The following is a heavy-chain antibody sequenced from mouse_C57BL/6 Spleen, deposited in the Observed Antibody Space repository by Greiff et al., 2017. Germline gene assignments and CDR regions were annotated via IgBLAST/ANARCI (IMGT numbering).Heavy chain of an antibody. Sequence: QVQLQQSGPELVKPGASVKISCKASGYEFSSSWRNWVKQRPGQGLEWIGLIYPGDGDTNYNGKYKGKATLTADKSSSTAYMPISSLKSEDSAVYFCAKSAWFAYWGQGTLVTVSA. CDR2: IYPGDGDT. J-gene: IGHJ3*01. CDR1: GYEFSSSW. CDR3: AKSAWFAY. V-gene: IGHV1-82*01.